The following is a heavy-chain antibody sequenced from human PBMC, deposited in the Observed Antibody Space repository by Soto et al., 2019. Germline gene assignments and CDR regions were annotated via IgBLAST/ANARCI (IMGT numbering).Heavy chain of an antibody. V-gene: IGHV1-69*02. CDR3: ASNIVVVTAIGEYFQH. CDR1: GYTFTSYY. Sequence: GASVKVSCKASGYTFTSYYMHWVRQAPGQGLEWMGRIIPILGIANYAQKFQGRVTITADKSTSTAYMELSSLRSEDTAVYYCASNIVVVTAIGEYFQHWG. CDR2: IIPILGIA. J-gene: IGHJ1*01. D-gene: IGHD2-21*02.